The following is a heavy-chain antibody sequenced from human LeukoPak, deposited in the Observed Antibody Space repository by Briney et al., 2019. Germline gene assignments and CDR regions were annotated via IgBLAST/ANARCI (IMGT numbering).Heavy chain of an antibody. CDR1: GFTFDDYG. J-gene: IGHJ4*02. CDR3: ARDLVQLWSKDY. Sequence: GGSLRLSCAASGFTFDDYGMSWVRQAPGKGLEWVSGINWNGGSTGYADSVKGRFTISRDNAKNSLYLQMNSLRAEDTAVYYCARDLVQLWSKDYWGQGTLVTVSS. D-gene: IGHD5-18*01. CDR2: INWNGGST. V-gene: IGHV3-20*04.